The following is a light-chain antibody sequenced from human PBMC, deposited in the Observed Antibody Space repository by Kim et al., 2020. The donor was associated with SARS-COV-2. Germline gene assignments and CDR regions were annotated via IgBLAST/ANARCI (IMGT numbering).Light chain of an antibody. CDR2: KAS. CDR1: QSISSW. CDR3: QQYNSYRT. Sequence: SASVGDGVTITCRASQSISSWLAWYQQKPGKAPKLLIYKASSLESGVPSRFSGSGSGTEFTLTISSLQPDDFATYYCQQYNSYRTFGQGTKVDIK. J-gene: IGKJ1*01. V-gene: IGKV1-5*03.